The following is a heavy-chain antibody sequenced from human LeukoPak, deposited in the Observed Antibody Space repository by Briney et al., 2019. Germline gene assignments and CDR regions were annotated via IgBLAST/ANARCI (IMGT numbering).Heavy chain of an antibody. Sequence: GASVKVSCTASGYSFTSQAINWVRQAPGQGLQWMGWVSGYNANTKYAQKLQGRVTMTTDTSTSTAYMDLRSLRSDDTAVYYCARESSGLPGTREFDYWGQGTLVTVSS. CDR2: VSGYNANT. J-gene: IGHJ4*02. CDR1: GYSFTSQA. CDR3: ARESSGLPGTREFDY. V-gene: IGHV1-18*01. D-gene: IGHD6-13*01.